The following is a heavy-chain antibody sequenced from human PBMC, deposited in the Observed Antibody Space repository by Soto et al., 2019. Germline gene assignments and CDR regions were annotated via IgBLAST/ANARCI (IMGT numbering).Heavy chain of an antibody. CDR1: GYSFSNYW. D-gene: IGHD2-15*01. J-gene: IGHJ3*02. Sequence: EVQLVQSGAEVKKPGESLKISCEGSGYSFSNYWIGWVRQMPGKGLEWMGIIYPGDSDRRYSPSFQGQVTLSADKSISTAYLQWSSLKASDTAIYYCARHRLSGGTYPEAYDIWGQGTVVTVSS. CDR3: ARHRLSGGTYPEAYDI. V-gene: IGHV5-51*01. CDR2: IYPGDSDR.